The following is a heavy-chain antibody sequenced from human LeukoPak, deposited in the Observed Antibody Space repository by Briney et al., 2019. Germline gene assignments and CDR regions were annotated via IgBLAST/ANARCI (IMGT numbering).Heavy chain of an antibody. CDR1: GGSISSTSYY. D-gene: IGHD3-9*01. V-gene: IGHV4-39*01. CDR2: IYYSGSI. CDR3: ASTRGGYFDWLRSRTFDYGMDV. Sequence: PSETLSLTCTVSGGSISSTSYYWAWIRQPPGKGLEWIGAIYYSGSIYYSPSLKSRVTISVDTSKNQFSLKLSSVTAADTAVYYCASTRGGYFDWLRSRTFDYGMDVWGQGTTVTVSS. J-gene: IGHJ6*02.